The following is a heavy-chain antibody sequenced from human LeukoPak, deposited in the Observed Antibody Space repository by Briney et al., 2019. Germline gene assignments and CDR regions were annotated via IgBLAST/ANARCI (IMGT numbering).Heavy chain of an antibody. CDR3: ARSGTVTTWNY. CDR2: IYYSGTT. Sequence: SETLSLTCTVSGGSISSGGYYWSWIRQHPGKGLEWIVCIYYSGTTYYHPSLTSRVAISVDTPKNQFSLKLSSVTAADTAVYYCARSGTVTTWNYWGQGTLVTVSS. J-gene: IGHJ4*02. D-gene: IGHD4-17*01. CDR1: GGSISSGGYY. V-gene: IGHV4-31*03.